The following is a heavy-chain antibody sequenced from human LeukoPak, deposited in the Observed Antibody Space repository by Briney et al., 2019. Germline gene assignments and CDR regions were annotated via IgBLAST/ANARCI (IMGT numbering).Heavy chain of an antibody. CDR2: INAGNGNT. CDR1: GYTFTSYA. Sequence: ASVKVSCKASGYTFTSYAMHWVRQAPGQRLEWMGWINAGNGNTKYSQKFQGRVTITRDTSASTAYMELSSLRSEDTAVYYCARGITMVRGVIITYNWLDPWGQGTLVTVSS. D-gene: IGHD3-10*01. CDR3: ARGITMVRGVIITYNWLDP. V-gene: IGHV1-3*01. J-gene: IGHJ5*02.